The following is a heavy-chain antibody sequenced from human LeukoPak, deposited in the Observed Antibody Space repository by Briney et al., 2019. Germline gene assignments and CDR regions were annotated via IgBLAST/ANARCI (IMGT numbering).Heavy chain of an antibody. V-gene: IGHV4-39*01. Sequence: KPSETLSLTCTVSGGSISSSSSYWGWIRQPPGKGLEWIGSIYYSGSTYYNPSLKSRVTISVDTSKNQFSLKLSSVTAADTAVYYCASLNYGSGSRGGMDVWGQGTTVTVSS. D-gene: IGHD3-10*01. CDR3: ASLNYGSGSRGGMDV. J-gene: IGHJ6*02. CDR1: GGSISSSSSY. CDR2: IYYSGST.